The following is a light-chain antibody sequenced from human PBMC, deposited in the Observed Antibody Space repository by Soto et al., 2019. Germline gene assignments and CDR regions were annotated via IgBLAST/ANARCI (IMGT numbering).Light chain of an antibody. CDR2: RNS. J-gene: IGLJ2*01. CDR1: SSNIGRNY. Sequence: QSVLTQAPSASGTPGQRVTISCSGSSSNIGRNYVSWYQQLPGKAPKLLIYRNSQRPSGVPDRFSGSKSGTSASLAISGLRSEDEADYYCAAWDDSLSGREFGGGTKLTVL. CDR3: AAWDDSLSGRE. V-gene: IGLV1-47*01.